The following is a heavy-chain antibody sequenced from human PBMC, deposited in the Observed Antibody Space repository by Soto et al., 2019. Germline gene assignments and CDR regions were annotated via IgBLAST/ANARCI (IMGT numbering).Heavy chain of an antibody. CDR1: GGTFSTYS. CDR2: IIPMLGIR. V-gene: IGHV1-69*02. D-gene: IGHD3-3*01. J-gene: IGHJ3*02. Sequence: QVQLVQSGAEVKKPGSSVKVSCKDSGGTFSTYSMFWVRQAPGQGLEWMGRIIPMLGIRNYAQRFQDRVTITADKSKASAHMELSSLRSEDTALYYCTIGSWSGGVFDIWGQGTMVTVSS. CDR3: TIGSWSGGVFDI.